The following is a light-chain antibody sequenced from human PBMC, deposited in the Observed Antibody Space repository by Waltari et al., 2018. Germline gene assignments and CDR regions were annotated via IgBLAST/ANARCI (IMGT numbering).Light chain of an antibody. J-gene: IGKJ4*01. Sequence: QLTQSPSSLSASVGDRVPITCRASQGIIRFLAWYQQKAGKAPKILIYAASTLQSGVPSRFSGSGSGTDFTLTISSLQPEDFATYYCQQLNSYPPTFGGGTKVEIK. CDR1: QGIIRF. V-gene: IGKV1-9*01. CDR2: AAS. CDR3: QQLNSYPPT.